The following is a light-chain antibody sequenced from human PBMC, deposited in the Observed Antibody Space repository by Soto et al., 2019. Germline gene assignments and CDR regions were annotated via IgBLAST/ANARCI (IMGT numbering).Light chain of an antibody. CDR3: AAWDGSLSGPV. Sequence: SYELTQPPSVSVAPGQTARITCEGNNIGSKSVHWYQQSPGQAPVLVVYGDSDRPSGTPERFSGSDSGNTATLTISGLRSEDEADYYCAAWDGSLSGPVFGGGTKVTVL. J-gene: IGLJ2*01. CDR1: NIGSKS. CDR2: GDS. V-gene: IGLV3-21*02.